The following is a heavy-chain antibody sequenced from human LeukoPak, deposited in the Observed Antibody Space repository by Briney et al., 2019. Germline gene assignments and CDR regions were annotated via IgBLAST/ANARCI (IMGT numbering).Heavy chain of an antibody. J-gene: IGHJ4*02. Sequence: QPSETLSLTCTVSGGSISSYYWSWIRQPPGKGLEWIGYIYYSGSTNYNPSLKSRVTISVDTSKNQFSLKLSSVTAADTAVYYCARMKYSGSYWDYWGQGTLVTVSS. CDR2: IYYSGST. CDR3: ARMKYSGSYWDY. CDR1: GGSISSYY. V-gene: IGHV4-59*08. D-gene: IGHD1-26*01.